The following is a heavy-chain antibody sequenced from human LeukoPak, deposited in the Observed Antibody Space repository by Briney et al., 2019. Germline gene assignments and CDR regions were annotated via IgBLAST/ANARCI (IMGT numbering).Heavy chain of an antibody. CDR2: ISYDGSNK. D-gene: IGHD4-11*01. CDR3: ARPYRSESYYYMDV. CDR1: GFTFSSYG. J-gene: IGHJ6*03. Sequence: GGSLRLSCAASGFTFSSYGMHWVRQAPGKGLEWVAVISYDGSNKYYADSVKGRFTISRDNSKNTLYLQMNSLRAEDTAVYYCARPYRSESYYYMDVWGKGTTVTVSS. V-gene: IGHV3-30*03.